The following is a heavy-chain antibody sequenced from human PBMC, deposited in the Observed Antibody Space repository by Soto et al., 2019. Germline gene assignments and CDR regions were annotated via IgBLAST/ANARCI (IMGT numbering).Heavy chain of an antibody. Sequence: VQLLESGGALVQPGGSLRLSCAASGFPFDTYAMSWVRQAPGKGLEWVSGIGDSGITTYADSVRGRFTISRDNSKSTLYLQMNSLRAEDTAIYYCAKDKDPDLQLRPFDCWGQGTLVTVSS. CDR2: IGDSGITT. J-gene: IGHJ5*01. V-gene: IGHV3-23*01. CDR1: GFPFDTYA. CDR3: AKDKDPDLQLRPFDC. D-gene: IGHD1-1*01.